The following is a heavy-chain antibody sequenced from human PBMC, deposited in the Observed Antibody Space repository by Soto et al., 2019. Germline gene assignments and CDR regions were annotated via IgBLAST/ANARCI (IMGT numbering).Heavy chain of an antibody. J-gene: IGHJ4*02. Sequence: GSLRLSCVASGFTFSAYSMNWVRQAPGKGLEWLSYISGDRAYIYYADSVRGRFTISRDNAENSLYLQMDNLRDEDTALYYCARQVYTVVTPMGFWGQGTLVTVSS. CDR3: ARQVYTVVTPMGF. D-gene: IGHD2-21*02. V-gene: IGHV3-48*02. CDR1: GFTFSAYS. CDR2: ISGDRAYI.